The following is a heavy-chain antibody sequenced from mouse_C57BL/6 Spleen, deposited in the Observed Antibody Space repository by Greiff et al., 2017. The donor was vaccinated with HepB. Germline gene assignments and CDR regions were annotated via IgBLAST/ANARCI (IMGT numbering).Heavy chain of an antibody. Sequence: QVQLQQPGAELVKPGASVKLSCKASGYTFTSYWMPWVKQRPGQGLEWIGMIHPNSGRTNYNEKFKSKATLTVDKSSSPAYMQLSSLTSEDSAVYYCARSGELGRYVDVWGTGTTVTVSS. CDR3: ARSGELGRYVDV. CDR1: GYTFTSYW. D-gene: IGHD4-1*01. CDR2: IHPNSGRT. J-gene: IGHJ1*03. V-gene: IGHV1-64*01.